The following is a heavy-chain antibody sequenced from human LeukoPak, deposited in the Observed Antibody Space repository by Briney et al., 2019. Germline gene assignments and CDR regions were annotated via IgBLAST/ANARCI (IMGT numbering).Heavy chain of an antibody. D-gene: IGHD3-10*01. Sequence: SSETLSLTCTVSGGSISSSSYYWGWIRQPPGKGLEWIGSIYYSGSTYYNPSLKSRVTISVDTSKNQFSLKLSSVTAADTAVYYCARSNYGSGSYLIQGWFDPWGQGTLVTVSS. CDR3: ARSNYGSGSYLIQGWFDP. CDR2: IYYSGST. CDR1: GGSISSSSYY. V-gene: IGHV4-39*01. J-gene: IGHJ5*02.